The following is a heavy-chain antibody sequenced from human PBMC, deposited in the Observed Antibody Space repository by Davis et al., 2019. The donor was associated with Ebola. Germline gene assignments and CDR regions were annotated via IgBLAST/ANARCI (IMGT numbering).Heavy chain of an antibody. V-gene: IGHV1-46*03. CDR2: INPGGGGT. CDR3: ARSGGGSDGPGASDI. J-gene: IGHJ3*02. Sequence: AASVKVSCKASGYTFSSYYIHWVRQGPGQGLECMGIINPGGGGTAYTQRFQGRVTMTRDTSTSTVYMELSSLRSEDTAVYYCARSGGGSDGPGASDIWGQGTMVTVSS. D-gene: IGHD1-26*01. CDR1: GYTFSSYY.